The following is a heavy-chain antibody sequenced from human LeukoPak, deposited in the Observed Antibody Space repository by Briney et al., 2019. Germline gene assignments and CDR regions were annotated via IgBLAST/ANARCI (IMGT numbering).Heavy chain of an antibody. Sequence: GGSLKIPCKGIGYSFATYWIGWVRQLPGKGMEWMGVIYPGDSRTRYNPSFEGQVTISVDKSINTAYLQWVSLKASDSAMYYCACRDLTTTWSYPWGQGTLVTVSS. CDR1: GYSFATYW. CDR2: IYPGDSRT. J-gene: IGHJ5*02. V-gene: IGHV5-51*01. D-gene: IGHD1-14*01. CDR3: ACRDLTTTWSYP.